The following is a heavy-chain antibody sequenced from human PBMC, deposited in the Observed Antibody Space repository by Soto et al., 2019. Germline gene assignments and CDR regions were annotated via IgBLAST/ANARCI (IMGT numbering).Heavy chain of an antibody. V-gene: IGHV4-59*08. CDR3: ARRPFGYDFWSGYSGAFDI. D-gene: IGHD3-3*01. Sequence: SETLSLTCTVSGGSISSYYWSWIRQPPGKGLEWIGYIYYSGSTNYNPSLKSRVTISVDTSKNQFSLKLSSVTAADTAVYYCARRPFGYDFWSGYSGAFDIWGQGTMVTV. J-gene: IGHJ3*02. CDR2: IYYSGST. CDR1: GGSISSYY.